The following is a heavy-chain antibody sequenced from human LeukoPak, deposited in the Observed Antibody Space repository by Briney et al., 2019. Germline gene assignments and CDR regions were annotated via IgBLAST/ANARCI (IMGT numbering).Heavy chain of an antibody. J-gene: IGHJ5*02. Sequence: RSSETLSLTCSVSGGSISSSSYFWAWIRQPPGKELEWIGSIYYSGNTYYNPSLKSRVTISIDTSKNQFSLKLTSVTATDTAVYYCVRHDALTPNWFDPWGQGNLVTVSS. CDR3: VRHDALTPNWFDP. V-gene: IGHV4-39*01. CDR1: GGSISSSSYF. D-gene: IGHD2-2*01. CDR2: IYYSGNT.